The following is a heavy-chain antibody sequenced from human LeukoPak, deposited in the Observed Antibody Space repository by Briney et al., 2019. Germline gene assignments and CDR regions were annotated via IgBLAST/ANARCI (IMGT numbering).Heavy chain of an antibody. CDR1: GASIRSYY. CDR3: ARDRRVGALDY. V-gene: IGHV3-11*04. J-gene: IGHJ4*02. Sequence: LSLTCTVSGASIRSYYWSWIRQAPGKGLEWVSFISSSSITIYYADSVKGRFTFSRDNAEKSLYLQMNSLRAEDTAVYYCARDRRVGALDYWGQGTLVTVSS. CDR2: ISSSSITI. D-gene: IGHD1-26*01.